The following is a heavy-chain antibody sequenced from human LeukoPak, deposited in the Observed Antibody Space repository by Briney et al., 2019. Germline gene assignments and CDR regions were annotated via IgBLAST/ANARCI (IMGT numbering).Heavy chain of an antibody. CDR2: IYYSGST. V-gene: IGHV4-59*06. D-gene: IGHD5-18*01. CDR1: GGSINTYY. CDR3: ARDQGYSLDY. Sequence: PSETLSLTCTVSGGSINTYYWSWIRQHPGKGLEWIGYIYYSGSTYYNPSLKSRVTISVDTSKNQFSLKLSSVTAADTAVYYCARDQGYSLDYWGQGTLVTVS. J-gene: IGHJ4*02.